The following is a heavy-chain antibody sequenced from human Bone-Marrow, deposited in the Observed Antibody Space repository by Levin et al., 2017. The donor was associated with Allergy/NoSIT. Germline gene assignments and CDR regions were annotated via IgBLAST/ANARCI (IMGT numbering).Heavy chain of an antibody. D-gene: IGHD2-8*02. Sequence: SCAASGVSFSNSAMSWVRQAPGKGLEWVSTIGGSGNTYYADSVKGRFTISRDSSKSTLYLQMNSLRAEDTAIYYCAKRTTGGLYAFDIWGQGTVVTVSS. CDR3: AKRTTGGLYAFDI. CDR1: GVSFSNSA. J-gene: IGHJ3*02. CDR2: IGGSGNT. V-gene: IGHV3-23*01.